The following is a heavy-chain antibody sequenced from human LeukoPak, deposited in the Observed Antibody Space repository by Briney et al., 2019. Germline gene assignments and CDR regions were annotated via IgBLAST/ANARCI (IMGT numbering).Heavy chain of an antibody. V-gene: IGHV3-66*02. CDR1: GFTVSSNY. D-gene: IGHD4-17*01. CDR2: IYSGGST. Sequence: PGGSLRLSCAASGFTVSSNYMSWVRQAPGKGLEWVSVIYSGGSTYYADSVKGRFTISRDNSKNTLYLQMNSLRAEDTAMYYCARANYGAVDYFDYWGQGTLVTVSS. J-gene: IGHJ4*02. CDR3: ARANYGAVDYFDY.